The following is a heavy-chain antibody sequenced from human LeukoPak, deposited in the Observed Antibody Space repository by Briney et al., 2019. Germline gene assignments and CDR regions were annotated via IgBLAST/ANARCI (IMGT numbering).Heavy chain of an antibody. CDR3: ARVGDYSPRGWFDP. CDR2: IIPIFGTA. D-gene: IGHD4-11*01. CDR1: GYTFTGYY. J-gene: IGHJ5*02. Sequence: ASVKVSCKASGYTFTGYYMHWVRQAPGQGLEWMGGIIPIFGTATYAQKFQGRVTMTRDMSTRTLYMELSSLRSEDTAFYYCARVGDYSPRGWFDPWGQGTLVTVSS. V-gene: IGHV1-46*01.